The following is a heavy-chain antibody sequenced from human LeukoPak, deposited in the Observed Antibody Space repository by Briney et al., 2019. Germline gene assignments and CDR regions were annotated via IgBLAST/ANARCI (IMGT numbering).Heavy chain of an antibody. Sequence: NPSETLSLTCTVSGGSISSYYWSWIRQPPGKGLEWIGYIYYSGSTNYNPSLKSRVTISVDTSKNQFSLKLSSVTAADTAVYYCARGSLGYLVPFQHWGQGTLVTVSS. V-gene: IGHV4-59*12. CDR3: ARGSLGYLVPFQH. D-gene: IGHD6-6*01. CDR2: IYYSGST. CDR1: GGSISSYY. J-gene: IGHJ1*01.